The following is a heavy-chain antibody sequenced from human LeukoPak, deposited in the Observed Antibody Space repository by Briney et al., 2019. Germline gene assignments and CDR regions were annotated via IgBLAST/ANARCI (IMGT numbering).Heavy chain of an antibody. CDR1: GGSISSSNW. V-gene: IGHV4-4*02. CDR3: ARRPTGDPLDY. CDR2: IYHSGST. Sequence: KPSETLSLTCAVSGGSISSSNWWNWVRQPPGKGLEWIGEIYHSGSTNYNPSLKSRVTISVDKSKNQFTLKVTSVTAADTAVYYCARRPTGDPLDYWGQGTLVTVSS. J-gene: IGHJ4*02. D-gene: IGHD7-27*01.